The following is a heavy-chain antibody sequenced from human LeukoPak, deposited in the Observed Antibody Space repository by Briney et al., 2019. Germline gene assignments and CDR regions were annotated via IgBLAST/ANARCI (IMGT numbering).Heavy chain of an antibody. CDR3: ARKYYYDSSGYQPFDY. J-gene: IGHJ4*02. CDR1: GFTFDDYG. Sequence: PGGSLRLSCAASGFTFDDYGMSWVRQAPGKGLEWVSGINWNGGSTGYADSVKGRFTISRDNAKNSLYLQMNSLRAEDTALYYCARKYYYDSSGYQPFDYWGQGTLVTVSS. CDR2: INWNGGST. D-gene: IGHD3-22*01. V-gene: IGHV3-20*04.